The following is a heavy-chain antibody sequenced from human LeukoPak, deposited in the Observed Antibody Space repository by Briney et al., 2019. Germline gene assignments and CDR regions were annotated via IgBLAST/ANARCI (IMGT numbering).Heavy chain of an antibody. J-gene: IGHJ6*02. CDR1: GYTFTSYY. V-gene: IGHV1-46*01. CDR3: AKDLRDFLGYYYGMDV. D-gene: IGHD2-21*02. Sequence: ASVKVSCKASGYTFTSYYMHWVRQAPGQGLEWMGIINPSGGSTSYAQKFQGRVTMTRDTSTSTVYMELSSLRSEDTAVYYCAKDLRDFLGYYYGMDVWGQGTTVTVSS. CDR2: INPSGGST.